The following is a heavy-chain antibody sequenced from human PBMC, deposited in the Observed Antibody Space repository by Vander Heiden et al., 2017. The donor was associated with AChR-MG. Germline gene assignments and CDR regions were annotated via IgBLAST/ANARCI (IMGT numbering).Heavy chain of an antibody. CDR3: AKSSYYYDSSGYYYVGAFDI. D-gene: IGHD3-22*01. Sequence: EVQLLESGGGLVQPGGSLRTSCAASGFTFSSYAISGVRQAPGEGLEWVSAISGSGGSTYYADSVKGRFTISRDNSKNTLYLQMNSLRAEDTAVYYCAKSSYYYDSSGYYYVGAFDIWGQGTMVTVSS. J-gene: IGHJ3*02. CDR2: ISGSGGST. V-gene: IGHV3-23*01. CDR1: GFTFSSYA.